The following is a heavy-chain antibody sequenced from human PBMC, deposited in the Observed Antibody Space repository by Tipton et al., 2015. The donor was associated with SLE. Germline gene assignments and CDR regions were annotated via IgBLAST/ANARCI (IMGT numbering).Heavy chain of an antibody. V-gene: IGHV4-30-4*01. Sequence: TLSLTCTVSGGSISSGDYYWSWIRQPPGKGLEWIGYIYYSGSTYYNPSLRSRVTISVDTSKNQFSLKLSSVTAADTAVYYCARDEYSSGWYAYWGQGTLVTVSS. CDR2: IYYSGST. CDR3: ARDEYSSGWYAY. CDR1: GGSISSGDYY. D-gene: IGHD6-19*01. J-gene: IGHJ4*02.